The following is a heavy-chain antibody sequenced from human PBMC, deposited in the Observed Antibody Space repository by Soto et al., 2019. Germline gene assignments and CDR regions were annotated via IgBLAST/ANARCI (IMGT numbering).Heavy chain of an antibody. V-gene: IGHV1-69*02. CDR2: IIPILGIA. CDR3: ASCSGGSCYPLTLDY. J-gene: IGHJ4*02. Sequence: QVQLVQSGAEVQKPGSSVKVSCQASVGTFSSYTISWVRQAPGQGLEWMGRIIPILGIANYAQKFQGRVTITADKSTSTAYMELSSRRSEDTALYYGASCSGGSCYPLTLDYWGQGTLVTVSS. D-gene: IGHD2-15*01. CDR1: VGTFSSYT.